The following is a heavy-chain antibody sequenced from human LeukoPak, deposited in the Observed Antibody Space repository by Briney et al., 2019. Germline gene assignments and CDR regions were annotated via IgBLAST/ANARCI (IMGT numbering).Heavy chain of an antibody. Sequence: PSETLSLTCTVSGVSISSGDYYWSWLRQPPGKGLEWIGYIYCSGSTYYNPSLKSRVTISVDTSKNQLSLKLSSVTAADTAVYYCARPYYYDSRIDPWGQGTLVTVSS. CDR2: IYCSGST. CDR1: GVSISSGDYY. CDR3: ARPYYYDSRIDP. D-gene: IGHD3-22*01. V-gene: IGHV4-30-4*01. J-gene: IGHJ5*02.